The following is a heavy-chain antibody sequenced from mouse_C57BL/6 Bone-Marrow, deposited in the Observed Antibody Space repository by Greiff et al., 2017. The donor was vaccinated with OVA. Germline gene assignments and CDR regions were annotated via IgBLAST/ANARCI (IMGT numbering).Heavy chain of an antibody. J-gene: IGHJ2*01. V-gene: IGHV1-76*01. CDR3: ARKRNSYSNFFDY. CDR2: IYPGSGNT. CDR1: GYTFTDYY. D-gene: IGHD2-5*01. Sequence: QVQLKESGAELVRPGASVKLSCKASGYTFTDYYINWVKQRPGQGLEWIARIYPGSGNTYYNEKFKGKATLTAEKSSSTAYMQLSSLTSEDSAVYFGARKRNSYSNFFDYWGQGTTLTVSS.